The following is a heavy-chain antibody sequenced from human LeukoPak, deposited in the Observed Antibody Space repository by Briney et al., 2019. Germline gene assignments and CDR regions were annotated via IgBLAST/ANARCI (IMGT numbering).Heavy chain of an antibody. CDR2: IYHSGST. Sequence: PSETLSLTCTVSGGSISSGGYYWGWIRQPPGKGLEWIGYIYHSGSTYYNPSLKSRVTISVDRSKNQFSLKLSSVTAADTAVYYCARDPVVVVLSGAFDIWGQGTMVTVSS. V-gene: IGHV4-30-2*01. D-gene: IGHD3-22*01. CDR1: GGSISSGGYY. CDR3: ARDPVVVVLSGAFDI. J-gene: IGHJ3*02.